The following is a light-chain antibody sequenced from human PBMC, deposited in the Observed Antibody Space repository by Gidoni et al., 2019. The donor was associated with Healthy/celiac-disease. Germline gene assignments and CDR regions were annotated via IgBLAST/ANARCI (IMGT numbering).Light chain of an antibody. CDR2: GNS. V-gene: IGLV1-40*01. CDR3: QSYDSSLSAPF. Sequence: QSVLTQPPSVSGAPGQRVTISCTGSSSNIGAGYDVHWYQQLPGTAPNLLIYGNSHRPSGVPDRFSGSKSGTSASLAITGLQAEDEADYYCQSYDSSLSAPFFGTGTKVTVL. J-gene: IGLJ1*01. CDR1: SSNIGAGYD.